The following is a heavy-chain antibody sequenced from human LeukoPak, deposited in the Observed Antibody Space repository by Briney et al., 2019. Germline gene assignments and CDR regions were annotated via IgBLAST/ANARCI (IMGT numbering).Heavy chain of an antibody. D-gene: IGHD6-19*01. CDR1: GGSISSSSYY. CDR3: ARGIAVAGRGHNWFDP. J-gene: IGHJ5*02. CDR2: IYYSGST. Sequence: PSETLSLTCTVSGGSISSSSYYWGWIRQPPGKGLEWIGSIYYSGSTYYNPSLKSRVTISVDTSKNQFSLKLSSVTAADTAVYYCARGIAVAGRGHNWFDPWGQGTLVTVSS. V-gene: IGHV4-39*07.